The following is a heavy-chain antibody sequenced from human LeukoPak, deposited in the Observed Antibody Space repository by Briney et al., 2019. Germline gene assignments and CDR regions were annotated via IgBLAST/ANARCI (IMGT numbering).Heavy chain of an antibody. CDR1: GYTFSNYY. J-gene: IGHJ4*02. V-gene: IGHV1-2*02. D-gene: IGHD2-8*01. CDR2: INPNRGGT. Sequence: ASVKVSCKASGYTFSNYYIHWVRQAPGHGLEWMGWINPNRGGTDYAQKFQGRVTMTRDTSISTAYMELSRLRSDDTAVYYCAIEGMVGPFYWGQGTLVTVSS. CDR3: AIEGMVGPFY.